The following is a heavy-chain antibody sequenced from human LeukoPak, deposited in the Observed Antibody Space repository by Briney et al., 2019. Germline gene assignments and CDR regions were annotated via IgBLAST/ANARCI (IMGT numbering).Heavy chain of an antibody. CDR1: GGSISSSSYY. CDR3: ARSYPQWPREHPYYFDY. Sequence: SETLSLTCTVSGGSISSSSYYWGWIRQPPGKGLEWIGSIYYSGSTYYNPSLKSRVTISVDTSKNQFSLKLSSVTAADTAVYYCARSYPQWPREHPYYFDYWGQGTLVTVSS. J-gene: IGHJ4*02. D-gene: IGHD6-19*01. CDR2: IYYSGST. V-gene: IGHV4-39*07.